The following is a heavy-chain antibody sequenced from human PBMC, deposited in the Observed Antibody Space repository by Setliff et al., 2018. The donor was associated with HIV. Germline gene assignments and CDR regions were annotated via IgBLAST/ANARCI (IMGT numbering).Heavy chain of an antibody. CDR2: ISDDGSAK. Sequence: GGSLRLSCAASGFTFRDYAMIWVRQAPGKGPECVAVISDDGSAKYYGDSVKGRFTISRDNSKDTLYLDLNSLRAEDTAVYYCASRAWLDSWGQGTLVTVSS. V-gene: IGHV3-30*04. CDR1: GFTFRDYA. CDR3: ASRAWLDS. J-gene: IGHJ5*01.